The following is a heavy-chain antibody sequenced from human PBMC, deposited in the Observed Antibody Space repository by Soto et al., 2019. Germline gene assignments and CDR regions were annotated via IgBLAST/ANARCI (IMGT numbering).Heavy chain of an antibody. CDR1: GYTFPSYG. D-gene: IGHD2-8*01. CDR2: ISAYNGNI. V-gene: IGHV1-18*01. CDR3: ARRPGDCTNGVCYTGFDS. J-gene: IGHJ4*02. Sequence: ASVKVSCKASGYTFPSYGISWVRQAPGQGLEWMGWISAYNGNINYAQKFQGRVTMTTDTSTSTAYMELRSLRSDDTAVHYCARRPGDCTNGVCYTGFDSWGQGTLVTVSS.